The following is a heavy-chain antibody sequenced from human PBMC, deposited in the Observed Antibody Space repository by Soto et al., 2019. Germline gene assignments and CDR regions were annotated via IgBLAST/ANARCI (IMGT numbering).Heavy chain of an antibody. CDR3: ARVSQSFIEYFQH. CDR1: GFTFSSYE. J-gene: IGHJ1*01. Sequence: QTGGSLRLSCAASGFTFSSYEMIWVRQAPGKGLEWVSYISGSGSTIHYADSVKGRFTISRDNAKNSLYLQMNSLRADDTAVYYCARVSQSFIEYFQHWGQGTLVTVSS. D-gene: IGHD3-16*02. CDR2: ISGSGSTI. V-gene: IGHV3-48*03.